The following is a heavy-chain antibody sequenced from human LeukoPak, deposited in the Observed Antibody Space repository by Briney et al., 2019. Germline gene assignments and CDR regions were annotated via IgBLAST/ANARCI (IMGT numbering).Heavy chain of an antibody. CDR1: GYTFTSYD. J-gene: IGHJ6*03. V-gene: IGHV1-8*03. Sequence: ASVKVSCKASGYTFTSYDINWVRQATGQGLEWMGWMNPNSGNTGYAQKFQGRVTITRNTSISTAYMELSSLRSEDTAVYYCARWQYLREGYYCMDVWGKGTTVTVSS. CDR2: MNPNSGNT. D-gene: IGHD2-2*01. CDR3: ARWQYLREGYYCMDV.